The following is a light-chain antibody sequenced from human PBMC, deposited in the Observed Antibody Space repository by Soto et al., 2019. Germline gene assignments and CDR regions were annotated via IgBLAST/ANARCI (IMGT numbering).Light chain of an antibody. V-gene: IGLV2-14*01. CDR2: DVN. J-gene: IGLJ2*01. CDR1: SSDIGGYDH. CDR3: GSYTSITSGAI. Sequence: QSALTQPASVSGSPGQSTTISCTGTSSDIGGYDHVSWYQQFPGKAPKLILYDVNTRPSGVSSRFSGSKSGNMASLTISGLQAEDEADYYCGSYTSITSGAIFGEGTKLTVL.